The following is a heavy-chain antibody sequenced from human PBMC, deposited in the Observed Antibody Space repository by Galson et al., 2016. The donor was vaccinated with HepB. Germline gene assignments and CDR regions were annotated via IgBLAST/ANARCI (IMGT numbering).Heavy chain of an antibody. CDR2: IYSGGGT. V-gene: IGHV3-53*01. Sequence: LEWVSLIYSGGGTNYADSVKGRFTISRDNSNNTLYLQMNSLRVDDTAVYYCARGGASSAGGSWGQGTLVTVSS. J-gene: IGHJ5*02. D-gene: IGHD1-26*01. CDR3: ARGGASSAGGS.